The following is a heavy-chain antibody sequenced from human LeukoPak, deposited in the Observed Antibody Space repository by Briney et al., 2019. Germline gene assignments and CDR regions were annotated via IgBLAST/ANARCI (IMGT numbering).Heavy chain of an antibody. V-gene: IGHV3-23*01. CDR1: GFTFSSYA. J-gene: IGHJ4*02. CDR3: AKDPSPRGYSYGYSDY. D-gene: IGHD5-18*01. Sequence: GGSLRLSCAASGFTFSSYAMSWVRQAPGKGLEWVSAISGSGGSTYYADSVKGRFTISRDNSKNTLYLQMNSLRAEDTAVYYCAKDPSPRGYSYGYSDYWGQGTLVTVSS. CDR2: ISGSGGST.